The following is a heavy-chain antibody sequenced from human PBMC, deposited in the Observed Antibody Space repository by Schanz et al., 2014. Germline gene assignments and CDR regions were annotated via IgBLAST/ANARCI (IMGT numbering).Heavy chain of an antibody. CDR2: IYHSGNT. V-gene: IGHV4-4*02. J-gene: IGHJ6*02. Sequence: QVQLQESGPGLVKPSGTLSLTCAVSGASISSSNWWSWVRQPPGKGVEWIGEIYHSGNTNYNASHKSRVTISVDNSKNHFTNTVRPVTAALTAVYYCARDSLRDSTGGYGMDAWGQGTTVTVSS. CDR3: ARDSLRDSTGGYGMDA. CDR1: GASISSSNW. D-gene: IGHD2-8*02.